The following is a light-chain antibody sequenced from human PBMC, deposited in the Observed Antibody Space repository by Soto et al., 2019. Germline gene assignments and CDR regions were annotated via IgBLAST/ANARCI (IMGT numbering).Light chain of an antibody. V-gene: IGLV2-14*01. CDR1: SSDVGDYNY. Sequence: QSALTQPASVSGSHGQSITLSCTGTSSDVGDYNYVSWYQQHPGKAPRLIIYEVSYRPSGVSNRFSGSKSGNTASLTISGLQAEDEADYYCSSYASSSTWVFGGGTKVTVL. J-gene: IGLJ3*02. CDR2: EVS. CDR3: SSYASSSTWV.